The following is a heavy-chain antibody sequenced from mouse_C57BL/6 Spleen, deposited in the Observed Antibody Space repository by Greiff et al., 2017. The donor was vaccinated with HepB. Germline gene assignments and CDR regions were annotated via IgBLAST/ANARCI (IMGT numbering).Heavy chain of an antibody. J-gene: IGHJ2*01. CDR3: ARTDYHYFDY. V-gene: IGHV5-17*01. Sequence: EVKLVESGGGLVKPGGSLKLSCAASGFTFSDYGMHWVRQAPEKGLEWVAYISSGSSTIYYADTVKGRFTISRDNAKNTLFLQKTSLRSEDTAMYYCARTDYHYFDYWGQGTTLTVSS. D-gene: IGHD2-4*01. CDR1: GFTFSDYG. CDR2: ISSGSSTI.